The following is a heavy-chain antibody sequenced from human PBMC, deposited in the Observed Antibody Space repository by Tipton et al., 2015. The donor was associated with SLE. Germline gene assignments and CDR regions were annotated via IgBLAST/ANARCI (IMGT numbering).Heavy chain of an antibody. D-gene: IGHD2-8*01. Sequence: SLRLSCEGSGFKFSGHGMSWVRQAPGKGLEWVSTISGSGDGTYYADSVKGRFTISRDNSKNTLSLQMNSLRAEDTAVYYCVRSVGYLSIWGQGTLVTVSS. CDR1: GFKFSGHG. V-gene: IGHV3-23*01. J-gene: IGHJ4*02. CDR2: ISGSGDGT. CDR3: VRSVGYLSI.